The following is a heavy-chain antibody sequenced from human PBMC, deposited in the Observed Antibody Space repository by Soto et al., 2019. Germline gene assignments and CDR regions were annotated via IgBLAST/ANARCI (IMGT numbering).Heavy chain of an antibody. V-gene: IGHV4-31*03. J-gene: IGHJ4*02. CDR2: IYHTGST. Sequence: QVQLQESGPGLVKPSQTLSLTCTVSGGSITSGGYYWSWIRQHPGKGLEWIGYIYHTGSTPYNPSLKTRVTISLDTSKNQFSLKLSSVTAADTAVYYCTREASGDFDYWGQGTLVTVSS. CDR3: TREASGDFDY. D-gene: IGHD2-15*01. CDR1: GGSITSGGYY.